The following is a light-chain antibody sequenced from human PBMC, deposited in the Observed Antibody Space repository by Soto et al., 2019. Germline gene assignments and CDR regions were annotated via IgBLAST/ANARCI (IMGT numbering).Light chain of an antibody. CDR2: DIS. J-gene: IGKJ5*01. CDR3: QQYNNWPS. CDR1: QTVSRN. V-gene: IGKV3-15*01. Sequence: EVVRTESPSTRSVSPGERATLSCRASQTVSRNLAWYQQRPGQAPRLLIYDISNRATGVPARFSGSGSETEFTLTIRSLQSEDFAVYFCQQYNNWPSFGQGTRLEIK.